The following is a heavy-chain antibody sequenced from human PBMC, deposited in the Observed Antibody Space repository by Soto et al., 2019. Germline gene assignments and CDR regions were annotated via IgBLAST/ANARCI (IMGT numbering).Heavy chain of an antibody. V-gene: IGHV4-59*01. CDR2: IYYSGST. J-gene: IGHJ6*03. CDR3: ARHSMVEGIAAFSYMDV. Sequence: QVQLQESGPGLVKPSETLSLTCTVSGVSISRYYWNWIRQPPGKGLEWIGYIYYSGSTNYNPSLKSRVTISVDTSKNQCSLKLSSVTAADTAVYYCARHSMVEGIAAFSYMDVWGKGTTVTVSS. D-gene: IGHD6-13*01. CDR1: GVSISRYY.